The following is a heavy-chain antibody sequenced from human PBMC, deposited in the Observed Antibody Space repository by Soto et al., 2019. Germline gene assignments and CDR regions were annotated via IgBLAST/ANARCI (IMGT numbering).Heavy chain of an antibody. CDR2: ISYDGSNK. V-gene: IGHV3-30*03. J-gene: IGHJ6*02. CDR1: GFTFSSYG. Sequence: GGSLRLSCAASGFTFSSYGMHWVRQAPGKGLEWVAVISYDGSNKYYADSVKGRFTISRDNSKNTLYLQMNSLRAEDTAVYYCGGTADYYYGMDVWGQGTTVTVSS. D-gene: IGHD1-1*01. CDR3: GGTADYYYGMDV.